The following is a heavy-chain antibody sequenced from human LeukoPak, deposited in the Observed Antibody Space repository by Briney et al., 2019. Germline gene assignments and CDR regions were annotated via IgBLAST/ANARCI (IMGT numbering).Heavy chain of an antibody. CDR1: GCTFSDYS. Sequence: PGGSLRLSCAASGCTFSDYSMNWVRQAPGKGLEWVSDISSRSSTKYYADSVKGRFTISRDNAKNSLYLQMNSLRAEDTAIYYCARGSSPIDCWGQGTLVTVSS. CDR2: ISSRSSTK. V-gene: IGHV3-48*01. J-gene: IGHJ4*02. D-gene: IGHD6-13*01. CDR3: ARGSSPIDC.